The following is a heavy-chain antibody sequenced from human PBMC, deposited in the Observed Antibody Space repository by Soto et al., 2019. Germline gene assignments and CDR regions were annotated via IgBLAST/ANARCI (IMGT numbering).Heavy chain of an antibody. CDR2: IYYSGST. V-gene: IGHV4-59*01. CDR1: GGSISSYY. D-gene: IGHD6-13*01. CDR3: ARVRTGYGYSSPFDY. Sequence: SETLSLTCTVSGGSISSYYWSWIRQPPGKGLEWIGYIYYSGSTNYNPSLKSRVTISVDTSKNQFSLKLSSVTAADTAVYYCARVRTGYGYSSPFDYWGQGTLITVSS. J-gene: IGHJ4*02.